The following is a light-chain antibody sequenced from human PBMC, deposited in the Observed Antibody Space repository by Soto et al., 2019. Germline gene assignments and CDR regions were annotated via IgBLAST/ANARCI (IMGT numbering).Light chain of an antibody. CDR2: DDN. J-gene: IGLJ1*01. CDR1: SSNIGGNS. Sequence: QSVLTQPPSVSAAPGQKVTISCSGSSSNIGGNSVSWYQQLPGTAPKLLIYDDNKRPSGIPDRFSGSKSGTSATLGITGFQTGDEADYYCAAWDDSLNGRYVFGTGTKVTV. CDR3: AAWDDSLNGRYV. V-gene: IGLV1-51*01.